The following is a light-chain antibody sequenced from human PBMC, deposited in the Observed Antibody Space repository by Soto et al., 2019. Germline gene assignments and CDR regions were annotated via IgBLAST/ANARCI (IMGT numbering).Light chain of an antibody. CDR3: QQYGSLSWT. CDR1: QNVDTNY. V-gene: IGKV3-20*01. CDR2: GAS. J-gene: IGKJ1*01. Sequence: EIVLTQSPGTLSLSPGERATLSFSASQNVDTNYLAWYQQKPGQAPRIIIFGASGRATGIPDRFSGSGSGTDFTLTISRLEPEDFAMYYCQQYGSLSWTFGQGTKVDIK.